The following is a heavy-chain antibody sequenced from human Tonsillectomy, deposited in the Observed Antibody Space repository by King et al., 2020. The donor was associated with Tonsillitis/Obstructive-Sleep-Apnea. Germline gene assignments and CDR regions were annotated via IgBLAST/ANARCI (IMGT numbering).Heavy chain of an antibody. CDR3: ARDHCSSTSCYGNYYYMDV. D-gene: IGHD2-2*01. CDR1: GGSISSYY. CDR2: IFYSGST. Sequence: VQLQESGPGLVKPSETLSLTCTVSGGSISSYYWSWIRQPPGKGLEWIGYIFYSGSTTDNPSLKSRVTISVDTSKNQFSLKLSSVTAADTAVYYCARDHCSSTSCYGNYYYMDVWGKGTTVTVSS. V-gene: IGHV4-59*01. J-gene: IGHJ6*03.